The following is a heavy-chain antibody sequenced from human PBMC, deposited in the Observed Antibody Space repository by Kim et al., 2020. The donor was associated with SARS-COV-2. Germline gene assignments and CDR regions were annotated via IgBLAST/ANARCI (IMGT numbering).Heavy chain of an antibody. CDR2: INHSGST. CDR1: GGSFSGYY. D-gene: IGHD6-19*01. J-gene: IGHJ4*02. Sequence: SETLSLTCAVYGGSFSGYYWSWIRQPPGKGLEWIGEINHSGSTNYNPSLKSRVTISVDTYKNQFSLKLSSVTAADTAVFYCGRVWYSSGWFSDYWGQGT. V-gene: IGHV4-34*01. CDR3: GRVWYSSGWFSDY.